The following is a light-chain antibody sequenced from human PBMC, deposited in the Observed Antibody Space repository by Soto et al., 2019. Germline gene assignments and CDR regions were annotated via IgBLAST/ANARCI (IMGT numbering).Light chain of an antibody. CDR2: END. J-gene: IGLJ2*01. CDR1: RSNIGSNT. Sequence: QLVLTQPPSVSGTPGQRVTISCSGGRSNIGSNTVNWYQQFPGAAPKLLIYENDQRPSGVPDRFSGSKSGTSASLAISGLRPEDEATYYCSTWDDSLSSVLFGGGTKLTVL. V-gene: IGLV1-47*01. CDR3: STWDDSLSSVL.